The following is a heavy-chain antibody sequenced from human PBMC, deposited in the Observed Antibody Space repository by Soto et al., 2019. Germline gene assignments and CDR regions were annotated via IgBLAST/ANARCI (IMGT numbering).Heavy chain of an antibody. D-gene: IGHD2-15*01. CDR2: TYDSGST. V-gene: IGHV4-39*02. J-gene: IGHJ5*02. CDR1: GGSISVSSDY. Sequence: SEPLSLTGTVPGGSISVSSDYWCWIRHPPGKGREGIGSTYDSGSTYYNPSLKSRVTISVDTSKSQFTLKLSSVTAADTAVYYCARDFGYCSCGSCYFFRIQNPMFVNWFDPWGQGTMVTVSS. CDR3: ARDFGYCSCGSCYFFRIQNPMFVNWFDP.